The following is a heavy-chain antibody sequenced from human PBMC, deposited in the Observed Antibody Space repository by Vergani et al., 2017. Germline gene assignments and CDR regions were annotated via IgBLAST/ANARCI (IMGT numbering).Heavy chain of an antibody. CDR3: ASLEIVAEMATPISAFDI. J-gene: IGHJ3*02. V-gene: IGHV4-39*01. Sequence: QLQLQESGPGLVKPSETLSLTCTVSGGSISSSSYYWGWIRQPPGKGLEWIGSIYYSGSTYYNPSLKSRVTISVDTSKNQFSLKLSSGTAADTAVYYCASLEIVAEMATPISAFDIWGQGTMVTVSS. D-gene: IGHD5-24*01. CDR1: GGSISSSSYY. CDR2: IYYSGST.